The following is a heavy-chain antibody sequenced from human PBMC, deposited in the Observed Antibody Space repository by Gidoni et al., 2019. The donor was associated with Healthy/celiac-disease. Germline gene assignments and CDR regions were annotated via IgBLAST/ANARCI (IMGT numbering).Heavy chain of an antibody. V-gene: IGHV3-33*01. CDR1: GITLRSYG. CDR2: IWYDGSNK. J-gene: IGHJ4*02. Sequence: QVPLVESGGGVVQPGRSLRLSCAASGITLRSYGMHWVRQAPGKGLEWVTVIWYDGSNKYYADSVKGRFTISRDNSKNTLYLQMNSLRAEDTAVYYCARDLPRVGAFDYWGQGTLVTVSS. D-gene: IGHD1-26*01. CDR3: ARDLPRVGAFDY.